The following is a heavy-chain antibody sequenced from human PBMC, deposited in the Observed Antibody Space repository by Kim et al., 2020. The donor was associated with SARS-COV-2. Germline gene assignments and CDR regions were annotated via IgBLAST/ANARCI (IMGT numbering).Heavy chain of an antibody. CDR2: ISSSGTT. CDR1: GITFSSYG. D-gene: IGHD4-17*01. J-gene: IGHJ4*02. CDR3: AKDPYGVDDYVPFDY. V-gene: IGHV3-23*01. Sequence: GGSLRLSCAASGITFSSYGMSWVRQAPGKGLEWVSGISSSGTTYYADSVKGRFTISRDNSKNTLYLQMNSLRAEDTAVYYCAKDPYGVDDYVPFDYWGQGTLVTVSS.